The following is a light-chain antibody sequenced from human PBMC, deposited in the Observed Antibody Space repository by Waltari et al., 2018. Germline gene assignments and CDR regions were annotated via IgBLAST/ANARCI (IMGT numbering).Light chain of an antibody. J-gene: IGLJ1*01. CDR1: SSDVGRYNY. CDR2: EVS. V-gene: IGLV2-14*01. Sequence: QSALTQPASVSGSPGQSITISCTGTSSDVGRYNYVSWYQQHPGKAPKLMIYEVSHRPSVVSTRFSGSKSGNPASLTFSGLHAEDEADYYCSSFTGSDTHVFGTGTKVTVL. CDR3: SSFTGSDTHV.